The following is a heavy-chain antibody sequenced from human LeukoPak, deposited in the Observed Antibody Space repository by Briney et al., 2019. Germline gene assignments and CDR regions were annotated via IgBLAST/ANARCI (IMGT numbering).Heavy chain of an antibody. Sequence: WASVKVSCKASGYTFTSYDINWVRQAPGQGLEWMGWMNPNSGNTGYAQKFQGRVTMTRNTSISTAYVELSSLRSEDTAVYYCARETYYYGSGSYYYWFDPWGQGTLVTVSS. V-gene: IGHV1-8*01. J-gene: IGHJ5*02. CDR2: MNPNSGNT. D-gene: IGHD3-10*01. CDR1: GYTFTSYD. CDR3: ARETYYYGSGSYYYWFDP.